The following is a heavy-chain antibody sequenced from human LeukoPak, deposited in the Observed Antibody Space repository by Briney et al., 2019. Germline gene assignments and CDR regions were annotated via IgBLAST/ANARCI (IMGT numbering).Heavy chain of an antibody. D-gene: IGHD1-1*01. CDR2: IDPISGGT. V-gene: IGHV1-2*02. Sequence: GASVKVSCKASGYTFTGCYIHWLRQAPAQGLEWMGWIDPISGGTNYAQKFQDTITMTRDKSIATAYMEVRRLNSDDTAVYYCARSGFTTGFYLDFWGQGTVVAVSS. CDR1: GYTFTGCY. J-gene: IGHJ4*02. CDR3: ARSGFTTGFYLDF.